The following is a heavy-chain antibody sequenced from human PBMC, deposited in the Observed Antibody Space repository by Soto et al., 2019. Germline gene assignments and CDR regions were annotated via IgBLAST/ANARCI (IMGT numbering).Heavy chain of an antibody. CDR1: GGTFSSYA. J-gene: IGHJ4*02. CDR3: ARGTSSGWYGDFDY. CDR2: IIPIFGTA. D-gene: IGHD6-19*01. V-gene: IGHV1-69*13. Sequence: SVKVSCKASGGTFSSYAISWLRQSPGQGLEWMGGIIPIFGTANYAQKFQGRVTITADESTSTAYMELSSLRSEDTAVYYCARGTSSGWYGDFDYWGQGTLVTVSS.